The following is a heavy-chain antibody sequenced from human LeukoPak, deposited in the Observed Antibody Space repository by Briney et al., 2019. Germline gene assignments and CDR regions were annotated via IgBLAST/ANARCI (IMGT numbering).Heavy chain of an antibody. V-gene: IGHV3-9*01. J-gene: IGHJ4*02. CDR1: GFTFDDYA. CDR3: AKDYYGSGSYLGFDY. CDR2: ISWNSGRI. Sequence: GGSLRLSCAASGFTFDDYAMHWVQQAPGKGLEWVSGISWNSGRIGYADSVKGRFTISRDNAKNSLYLQMNSLRAEDTALYYCAKDYYGSGSYLGFDYWGQGTLVTVSS. D-gene: IGHD3-10*01.